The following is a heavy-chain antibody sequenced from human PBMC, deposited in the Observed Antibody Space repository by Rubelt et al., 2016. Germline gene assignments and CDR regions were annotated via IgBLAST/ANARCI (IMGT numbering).Heavy chain of an antibody. D-gene: IGHD2-2*01. CDR2: IGGSGGST. Sequence: QATGEGLEWVSFIGGSGGSTNYADSVKGRFTISRDNSKNTLYMQMYSLRAEDTAVYYCAKGPRIVPAAFYFDYWGQGTLVTVSS. V-gene: IGHV3-23*01. CDR3: AKGPRIVPAAFYFDY. J-gene: IGHJ4*02.